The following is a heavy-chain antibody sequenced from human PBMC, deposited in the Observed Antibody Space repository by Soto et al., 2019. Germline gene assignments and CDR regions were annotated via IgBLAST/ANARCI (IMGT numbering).Heavy chain of an antibody. J-gene: IGHJ6*02. CDR2: TYPRPQWYN. CDR3: ARDREQLVYGMDV. CDR1: GDSLSCYNYA. Sequence: SQPLSPSPHISGDSLSCYNYAWAWFRQSPSRGLKWMGMTYPRPQWYNEYPVSVKSRITMRRDTSKNQFSLRLNSVAPEDTAVYYCARDREQLVYGMDVWGQGTTVTVS. V-gene: IGHV6-1*01. D-gene: IGHD6-13*01.